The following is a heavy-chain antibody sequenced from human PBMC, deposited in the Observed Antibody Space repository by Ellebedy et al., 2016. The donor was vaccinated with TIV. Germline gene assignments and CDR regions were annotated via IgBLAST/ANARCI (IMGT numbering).Heavy chain of an antibody. V-gene: IGHV3-30*04. CDR1: GFTFTTYA. D-gene: IGHD4/OR15-4a*01. CDR3: ARAPNSAWHNFDN. J-gene: IGHJ4*02. CDR2: ISHDGRNQ. Sequence: GESLKISCAASGFTFTTYAMHWLRQAPGQGLEWVAVISHDGRNQYYADSVQGRFTISRDNSKDTLSLQMNSLRAEDTAVYHCARAPNSAWHNFDNWGQGTLVTVSS.